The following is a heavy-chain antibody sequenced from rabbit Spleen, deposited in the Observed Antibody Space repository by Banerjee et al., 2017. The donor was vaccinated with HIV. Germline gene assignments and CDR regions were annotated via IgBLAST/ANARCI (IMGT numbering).Heavy chain of an antibody. J-gene: IGHJ4*01. CDR1: GFTLSSYY. V-gene: IGHV1S7*01. D-gene: IGHD3-3*01. Sequence: QSLEESAGGLVQPGGSLKLSCKASGFTLSSYYMNWVRQAPGKGLEWIGYIDPVFGITYYANWVNGRFSISRENAQNTVFLQMTSLTAADTATYFCARDLVVAIGWNFNLWGQGTLVTVS. CDR3: ARDLVVAIGWNFNL. CDR2: IDPVFGIT.